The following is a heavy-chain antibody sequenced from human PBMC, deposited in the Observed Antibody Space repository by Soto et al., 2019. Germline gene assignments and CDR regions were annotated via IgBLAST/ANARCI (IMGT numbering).Heavy chain of an antibody. D-gene: IGHD6-6*01. Sequence: ASVKFYCKVSGYTLTELSMHWVRQAPGKGLECMGGFDPEDGETIYAQKFQGRVTMTEDTSTDTAYMELSSLRSEDTAVYYCATDRGIAARPGYYYYGMDVWGQGTTVTVSS. V-gene: IGHV1-24*01. J-gene: IGHJ6*02. CDR3: ATDRGIAARPGYYYYGMDV. CDR2: FDPEDGET. CDR1: GYTLTELS.